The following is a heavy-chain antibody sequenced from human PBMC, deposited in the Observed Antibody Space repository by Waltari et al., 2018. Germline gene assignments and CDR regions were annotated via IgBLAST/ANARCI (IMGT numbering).Heavy chain of an antibody. V-gene: IGHV3-30*04. D-gene: IGHD3-22*01. CDR1: ESTFRSFA. CDR3: ARDYCDRTNCHGMDV. Sequence: QVQLVESGGGVVQPGRSLRLSCAASESTFRSFAIHGVRQAPGKGLEWVAVISYNERNIYYVDSVKGRFIISRDNSRKMLYLQMNSLRTEDTAVYYCARDYCDRTNCHGMDVWGQGTTVTVSS. J-gene: IGHJ6*02. CDR2: ISYNERNI.